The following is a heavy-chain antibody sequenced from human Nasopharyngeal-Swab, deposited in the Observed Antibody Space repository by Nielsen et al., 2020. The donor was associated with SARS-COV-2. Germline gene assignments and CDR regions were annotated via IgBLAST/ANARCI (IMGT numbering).Heavy chain of an antibody. V-gene: IGHV4-30-4*01. CDR3: ARVRDNGYYFDS. J-gene: IGHJ4*02. CDR1: GGSISSRDYY. CDR2: LYYRGTT. D-gene: IGHD5-24*01. Sequence: SETLSLTCTVSGGSISSRDYYWSWIRQSPGKGLDWIGYLYYRGTTDYNPTLQSRVAMSVDTSKNEFSLKVMSVTASDTATYYCARVRDNGYYFDSWGQGTLVTVSS.